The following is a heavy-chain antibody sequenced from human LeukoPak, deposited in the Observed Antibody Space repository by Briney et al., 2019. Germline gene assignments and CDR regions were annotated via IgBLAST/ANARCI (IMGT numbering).Heavy chain of an antibody. Sequence: SETLSLTCTVSGGSISSRSYYWGWIRQPPGKGLEWIGSIYYSGSTYYNPSLKSRVTISVDTSKNQFSLKLSSVTAADTAVYYCARQGTDGFDYWGQGTLVTVSS. CDR3: ARQGTDGFDY. CDR1: GGSISSRSYY. V-gene: IGHV4-39*01. CDR2: IYYSGST. D-gene: IGHD2-8*02. J-gene: IGHJ4*02.